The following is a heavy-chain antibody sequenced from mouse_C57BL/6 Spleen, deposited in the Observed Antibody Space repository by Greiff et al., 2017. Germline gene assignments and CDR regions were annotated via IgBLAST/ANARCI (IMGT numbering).Heavy chain of an antibody. J-gene: IGHJ3*01. CDR1: GFNIKNTY. CDR2: IDPANGNT. Sequence: EVQVVESVAELVRPGASVKLSCTASGFNIKNTYMHWVKQRPEQGLEWIGRIDPANGNTKYAPKFQGKATITADTSSNTAYLQLSSLTSADTAIYYCARLESSGYGARFAYWGQGTLVTVSA. D-gene: IGHD3-2*02. V-gene: IGHV14-3*01. CDR3: ARLESSGYGARFAY.